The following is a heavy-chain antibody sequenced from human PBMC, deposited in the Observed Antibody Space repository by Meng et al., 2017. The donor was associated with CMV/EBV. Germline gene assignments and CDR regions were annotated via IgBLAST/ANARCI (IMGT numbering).Heavy chain of an antibody. Sequence: SVKVSCKASGGTFSSYAISWVRQAPGQGLEWMGGIIPIFGTANYAQKFQGRVTITTDESTSTAYMELSSLSSVTAADTAVYYCARVGEGYDFWSGYYTGNWFDPWGQGTLVTVSS. CDR3: ARVGEGYDFWSGYYTGNWFDP. CDR2: IIPIFGTA. CDR1: GGTFSSYA. V-gene: IGHV1-69*05. J-gene: IGHJ5*02. D-gene: IGHD3-3*01.